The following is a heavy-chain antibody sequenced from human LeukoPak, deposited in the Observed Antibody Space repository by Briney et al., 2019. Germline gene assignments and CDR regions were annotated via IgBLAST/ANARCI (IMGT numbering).Heavy chain of an antibody. CDR2: ISWNSGSI. D-gene: IGHD3-10*01. CDR3: AKGGSGGAHFDY. J-gene: IGHJ4*02. V-gene: IGHV3-9*01. Sequence: GGSLRLSCAASGFTFDDYAMHWVRQAPGKGLEWVSGISWNSGSIGYADSVKGRFTISRDNAENSLYLQMNSLRAEDTALYYCAKGGSGGAHFDYWGQGTLVTVSS. CDR1: GFTFDDYA.